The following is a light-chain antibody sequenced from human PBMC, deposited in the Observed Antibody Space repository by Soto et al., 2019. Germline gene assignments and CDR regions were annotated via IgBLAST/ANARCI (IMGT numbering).Light chain of an antibody. CDR1: QTISSW. V-gene: IGKV1-5*03. CDR3: QHYNSYSEE. CDR2: KAS. Sequence: DIQMTQSPSTLSGSVGDRVTITCRASQTISSWLAWYQQKPGKAPKLLIYKASTLKIGVPSRFSGSGSGTEFTLTISSLQPDDFATYYCQHYNSYSEEFGQGTKVELK. J-gene: IGKJ1*01.